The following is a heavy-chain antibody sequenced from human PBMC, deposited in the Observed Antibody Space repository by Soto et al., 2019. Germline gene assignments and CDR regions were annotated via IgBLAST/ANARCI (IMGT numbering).Heavy chain of an antibody. CDR3: ARRRSIAARRGVPDEWLRPYYXYYGMDV. CDR1: GGSISSSSYY. J-gene: IGHJ6*02. V-gene: IGHV4-39*01. CDR2: IYYSGST. Sequence: SETLSLTCTVSGGSISSSSYYWGWIRQPPGKGLEWIGSIYYSGSTYYNPSLKSRVTISVDTSKNQFSLKLSSVTAADTAVYYCARRRSIAARRGVPDEWLRPYYXYYGMDVWGQGTTVTVSS. D-gene: IGHD6-6*01.